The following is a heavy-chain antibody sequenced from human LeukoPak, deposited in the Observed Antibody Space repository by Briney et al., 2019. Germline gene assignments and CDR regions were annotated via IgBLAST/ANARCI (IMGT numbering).Heavy chain of an antibody. CDR1: GFTFSSYW. J-gene: IGHJ4*02. V-gene: IGHV3-7*01. CDR3: AKDGVPYSGSSHYPYYFDY. CDR2: IKQDGSEK. Sequence: PGGSLRLSCAASGFTFSSYWMSWVRQAPGKGLEWVANIKQDGSEKYYVDSVKGRFTISRDNAKNSLYLQMNSLRAEDTAVYYCAKDGVPYSGSSHYPYYFDYWGQGTLVTVSS. D-gene: IGHD1-26*01.